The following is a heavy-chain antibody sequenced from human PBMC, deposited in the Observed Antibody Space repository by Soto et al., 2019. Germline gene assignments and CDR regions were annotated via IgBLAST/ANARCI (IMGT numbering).Heavy chain of an antibody. CDR3: AKETQRWLQFDAFDI. D-gene: IGHD5-12*01. J-gene: IGHJ3*02. CDR1: EFTFSSYG. CDR2: ISYDGSNK. V-gene: IGHV3-30*18. Sequence: TGGSLRLSCAASEFTFSSYGMHWVRQAPGKGLEWVAVISYDGSNKYYADSVKGRFTISRDNSKNTLYLQMNSLRAEDTAVYYCAKETQRWLQFDAFDIWGQGTMVTVSS.